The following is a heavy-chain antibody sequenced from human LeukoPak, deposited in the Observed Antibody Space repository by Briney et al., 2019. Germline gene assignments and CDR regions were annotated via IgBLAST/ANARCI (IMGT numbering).Heavy chain of an antibody. Sequence: GGSLRLSCAASGFIFSRYWMSWVRQAPGKGLEWVANIKQDGSEKYYADSVKGRFTISRDNAKNSLYLQMNSLRAEDTAIYYCARESAGGPDYWGQGTLVTVSS. D-gene: IGHD6-19*01. V-gene: IGHV3-7*05. CDR1: GFIFSRYW. CDR2: IKQDGSEK. CDR3: ARESAGGPDY. J-gene: IGHJ4*02.